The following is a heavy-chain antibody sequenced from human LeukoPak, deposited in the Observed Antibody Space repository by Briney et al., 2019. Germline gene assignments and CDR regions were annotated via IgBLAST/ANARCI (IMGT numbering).Heavy chain of an antibody. Sequence: PSETLSLTCTVSGGSISSYYWSWIRQPPGKGLEWIGYIYYSGSTNYNPSLKSRVTISVDTSKNQFSLKLSSVTAADTAVYYCARSRFSSGSYYYYYMDVWGKGTTVTISS. CDR3: ARSRFSSGSYYYYYMDV. V-gene: IGHV4-59*01. D-gene: IGHD3-10*01. J-gene: IGHJ6*03. CDR1: GGSISSYY. CDR2: IYYSGST.